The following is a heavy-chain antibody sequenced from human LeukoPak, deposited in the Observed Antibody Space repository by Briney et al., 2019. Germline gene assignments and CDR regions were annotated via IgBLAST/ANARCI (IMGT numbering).Heavy chain of an antibody. CDR2: ISDIGSI. V-gene: IGHV4-59*08. J-gene: IGHJ4*02. CDR1: GDSISSYY. Sequence: SETLSLTCTVSGDSISSYYWSWIRQPPGKGLEWIAYISDIGSINYNPSLKSRVTISLDTSKNQFSLKLSSVTAADTAVYYCAGHHPRNTVDFWGQGTLATVSS. D-gene: IGHD2/OR15-2a*01. CDR3: AGHHPRNTVDF.